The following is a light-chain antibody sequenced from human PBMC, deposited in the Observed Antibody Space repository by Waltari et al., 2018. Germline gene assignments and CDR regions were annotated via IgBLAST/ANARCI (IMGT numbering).Light chain of an antibody. V-gene: IGLV2-23*02. CDR1: GSDVGTYNL. CDR3: CSYAGSSNYV. Sequence: QSALTQPASVSGSPGQWITISCAGAGSDVGTYNLVSWYQHHPVTAPKLILYDVNKRPSGVSDRFSGSKSGNTASLTISGLQADDEADYYCCSYAGSSNYVCGTGTLVTVL. J-gene: IGLJ1*01. CDR2: DVN.